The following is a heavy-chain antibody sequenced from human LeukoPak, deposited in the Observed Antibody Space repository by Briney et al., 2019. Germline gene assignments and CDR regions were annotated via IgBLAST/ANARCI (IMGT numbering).Heavy chain of an antibody. J-gene: IGHJ4*02. CDR3: ANSRLRGGSGYYGY. Sequence: SGGSLRLSCAASGFTFSSYAMSWVRQAPGKGLEWVSAISGSGGSTYYADSVKGRLTISRDNSKNTLYLQMNSLRAEDTAVYYCANSRLRGGSGYYGYWGQGTLVTVSS. CDR1: GFTFSSYA. CDR2: ISGSGGST. V-gene: IGHV3-23*01. D-gene: IGHD3-3*01.